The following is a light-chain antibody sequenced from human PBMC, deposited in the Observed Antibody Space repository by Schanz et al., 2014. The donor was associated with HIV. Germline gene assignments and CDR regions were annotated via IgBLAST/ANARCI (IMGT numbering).Light chain of an antibody. V-gene: IGLV1-40*01. Sequence: QSVLTQPPSVSGAPGERVTISCSGSNSNIGARYDVHWYQQFPGTAPKLLIYGNTNRPSGVPDRFSGSKSGTSASLAITGLQAEDEADYYCQSYDSSLSGFVFATGTKLTVL. CDR3: QSYDSSLSGFV. J-gene: IGLJ1*01. CDR2: GNT. CDR1: NSNIGARYD.